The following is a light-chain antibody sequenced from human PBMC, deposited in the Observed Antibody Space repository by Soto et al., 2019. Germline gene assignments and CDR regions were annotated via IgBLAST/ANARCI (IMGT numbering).Light chain of an antibody. V-gene: IGLV1-44*01. J-gene: IGLJ3*02. CDR3: AAWDDSLSWV. CDR1: SSNIGSNT. CDR2: SNN. Sequence: QSVLTQPPSASGTPGPRVTIACSGSSSNIGSNTVNWYQQLPGTAPKLLIYSNNQRPSGVPDRFSCSKSGTSASLAISGLQSEDEDDYYCAAWDDSLSWVFGGGTQLTVL.